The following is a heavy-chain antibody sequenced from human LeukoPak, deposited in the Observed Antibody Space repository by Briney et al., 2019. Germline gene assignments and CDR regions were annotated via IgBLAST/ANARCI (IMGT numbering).Heavy chain of an antibody. V-gene: IGHV3-11*01. Sequence: GGSLRLSCAASGFIFSDYYMSWIRQAPGQGLDWVSYISSGGSTIYYADSVKGRFTISRDNAKNSLYLQMISLRAEDTAVYYCAKSGYNRFDYWGQGTLVTVSS. CDR2: ISSGGSTI. J-gene: IGHJ4*02. CDR1: GFIFSDYY. D-gene: IGHD5-24*01. CDR3: AKSGYNRFDY.